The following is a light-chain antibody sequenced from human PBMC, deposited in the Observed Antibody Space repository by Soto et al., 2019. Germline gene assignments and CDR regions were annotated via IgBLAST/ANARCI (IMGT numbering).Light chain of an antibody. Sequence: EIVLTQSPGTLSLSPGERATLSCRASQSVSSNYLAWYQLKPGQAPRLLICDASSRATGIPDRFSGSGSGTDFSLTISRPAPEDFGVYYCEQYGGSPRYSFGQGTKLELK. CDR1: QSVSSNY. J-gene: IGKJ2*01. V-gene: IGKV3-20*01. CDR3: EQYGGSPRYS. CDR2: DAS.